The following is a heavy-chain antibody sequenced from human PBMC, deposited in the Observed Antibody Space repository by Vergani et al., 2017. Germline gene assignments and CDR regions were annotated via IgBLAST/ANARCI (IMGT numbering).Heavy chain of an antibody. V-gene: IGHV1-18*04. CDR2: ISAYNGNT. J-gene: IGHJ3*02. D-gene: IGHD3-22*01. Sequence: QVQLVQSGAEVKKPGASVKVSCKASGYTFTSYGISWVRQAPGQGLEWMGWISAYNGNTNYAQKLQGRVTMTTDTSTSTAYMELRSLRSDDTAVYYCAREDSTYYYDSSGLGAFDIWGQGTMVTVSS. CDR3: AREDSTYYYDSSGLGAFDI. CDR1: GYTFTSYG.